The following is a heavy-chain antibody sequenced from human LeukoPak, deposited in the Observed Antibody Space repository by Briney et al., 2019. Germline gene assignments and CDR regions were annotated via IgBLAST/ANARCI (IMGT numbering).Heavy chain of an antibody. CDR2: IYTSGST. CDR3: ARELYDFWSGYWHNWFDP. D-gene: IGHD3-3*01. J-gene: IGHJ5*02. Sequence: PSETLSLTCTVSGGSISSGSYYWSWIRQPAGKGLEWIGRIYTSGSTNYNPSLKSRVTISVDTSKNQFSLKLSPVTAADTAVYYCARELYDFWSGYWHNWFDPWGQGTLVTVSS. CDR1: GGSISSGSYY. V-gene: IGHV4-61*02.